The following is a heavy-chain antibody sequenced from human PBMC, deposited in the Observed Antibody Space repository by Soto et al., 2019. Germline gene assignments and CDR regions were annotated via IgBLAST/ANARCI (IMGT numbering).Heavy chain of an antibody. D-gene: IGHD3-10*02. CDR1: GYTFTAYH. J-gene: IGHJ6*02. V-gene: IGHV1-2*02. CDR3: ARNMDYYYGRGSGNGHGV. CDR2: INPKFGDT. Sequence: QVRLVQSGAEVKEPGDSVRVSCEASGYTFTAYHIHWVRQAPGQGLEWMGWINPKFGDTGYAQDFQGRVSMTSAMSISTVYMELGRLTSDDTAIYYCARNMDYYYGRGSGNGHGVWGQGTTVTVFS.